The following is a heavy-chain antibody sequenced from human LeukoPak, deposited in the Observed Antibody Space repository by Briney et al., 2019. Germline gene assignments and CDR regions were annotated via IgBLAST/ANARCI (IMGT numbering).Heavy chain of an antibody. J-gene: IGHJ4*02. D-gene: IGHD3-10*01. CDR1: GVSCSGVY. Sequence: SETMSLTCAVYGVSCSGVYWSWIREPPEKGLEWRGEINHSGSTNYNPSLKSRVTISVDTSKNQFSLKLSSVTAADTAVYYCARGRRLLWFGELDYWGQGTLVTVSS. CDR2: INHSGST. V-gene: IGHV4-34*01. CDR3: ARGRRLLWFGELDY.